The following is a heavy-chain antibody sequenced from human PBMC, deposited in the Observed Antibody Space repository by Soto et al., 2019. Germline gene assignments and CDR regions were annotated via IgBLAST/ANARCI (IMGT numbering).Heavy chain of an antibody. Sequence: QVQLVESGGGVVQPGRSLRLSCAASGFTFSSYGMHWVHQAPGKGLEWVAVISYDGSNKYYADSVKGRFTISRDNSKNTLFLQMNSLRAEDTAVYYCAKRAVLAVTFKYYYGMDVWGQGTTVTVSS. D-gene: IGHD6-19*01. CDR1: GFTFSSYG. CDR3: AKRAVLAVTFKYYYGMDV. J-gene: IGHJ6*02. V-gene: IGHV3-30*18. CDR2: ISYDGSNK.